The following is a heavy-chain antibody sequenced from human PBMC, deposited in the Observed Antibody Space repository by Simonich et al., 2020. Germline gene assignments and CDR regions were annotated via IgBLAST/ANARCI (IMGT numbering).Heavy chain of an antibody. CDR3: ARANERDY. CDR2: ISNSSSYI. V-gene: IGHV3-21*01. J-gene: IGHJ4*02. D-gene: IGHD1-1*01. Sequence: EVQLVESGGGLVKPGGSLRLSCAASGFTFSSYSMNWVRQAPGKGLGWVSSISNSSSYIYYADSVKGRFTISRDNAKNSLYLQMNSLRAEDTAVYYCARANERDYWGQGTLVTVSS. CDR1: GFTFSSYS.